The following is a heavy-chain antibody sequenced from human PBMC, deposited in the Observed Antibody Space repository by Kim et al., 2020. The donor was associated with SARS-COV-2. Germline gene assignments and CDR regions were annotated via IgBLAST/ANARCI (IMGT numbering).Heavy chain of an antibody. CDR2: ISSSGSTI. CDR1: GFTFSSYE. D-gene: IGHD5-12*01. Sequence: GGSLRLSCAASGFTFSSYEMNWVRQAPGKGLEWVSYISSSGSTIYYADSVKGRFTISRDNAKNSLYLQMNSLRAEDTAVYYCAREDGWDGYNPPAFDIWGQGTMVTVSS. J-gene: IGHJ3*02. CDR3: AREDGWDGYNPPAFDI. V-gene: IGHV3-48*03.